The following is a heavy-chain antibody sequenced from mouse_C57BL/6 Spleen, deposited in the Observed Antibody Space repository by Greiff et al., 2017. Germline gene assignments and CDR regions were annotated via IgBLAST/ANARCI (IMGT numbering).Heavy chain of an antibody. CDR1: GYAFSSSW. J-gene: IGHJ3*01. V-gene: IGHV1-82*01. CDR3: ARERDGCRAWCDY. D-gene: IGHD2-3*01. CDR2: IYPGDGDT. Sequence: QVQLQQSGPELVKPGASVKISCKASGYAFSSSWMNWVKQRPGQGLEWIGRIYPGDGDTNYTGKFKGKATLTADKSSSTAYMQLSSLTSEDSAVYFCARERDGCRAWCDYWGQGTLVTVSA.